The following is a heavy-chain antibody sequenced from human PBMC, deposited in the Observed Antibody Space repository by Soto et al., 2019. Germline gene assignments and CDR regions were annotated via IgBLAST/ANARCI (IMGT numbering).Heavy chain of an antibody. CDR3: ARDHAGSGLYWFDP. CDR2: IIPIFGTA. Sequence: QVQLVQSGAEVKKPGSSVKVSCKASGGTFSSYAISWVRQAPGQGLEWMGGIIPIFGTANYAQKFQGRVTXXAXEYXSTAYMELSSLRSEDTAVYYCARDHAGSGLYWFDPWGQGTLVTVSS. D-gene: IGHD3-10*01. V-gene: IGHV1-69*12. CDR1: GGTFSSYA. J-gene: IGHJ5*02.